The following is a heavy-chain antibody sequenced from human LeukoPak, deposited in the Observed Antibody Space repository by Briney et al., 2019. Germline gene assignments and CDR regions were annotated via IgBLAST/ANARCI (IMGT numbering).Heavy chain of an antibody. Sequence: PSETLSLTCTFAGGSISSYYWSLIRQPPAKGQEWIGYIYYSGSTNYNPSLKSRVTISVDTSKNQFSLKLSSVTAGDTAVYYCAGGGSWFDYWGQGTLVTVSS. CDR2: IYYSGST. V-gene: IGHV4-59*01. D-gene: IGHD6-13*01. CDR3: AGGGSWFDY. CDR1: GGSISSYY. J-gene: IGHJ4*02.